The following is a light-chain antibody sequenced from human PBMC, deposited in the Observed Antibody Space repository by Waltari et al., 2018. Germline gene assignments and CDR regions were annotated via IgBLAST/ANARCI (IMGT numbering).Light chain of an antibody. Sequence: QAGLTQPPSVSKGLRQTATLTCTGNNNNVGYEGATRLQQHQGHPPKLLFYRNNNRPSGISERFSASRSGSTASLTITGLQTEDEADYYCSAWDSSLSAWVFGGGTKLTVL. J-gene: IGLJ3*02. V-gene: IGLV10-54*04. CDR2: RNN. CDR1: NNNVGYEG. CDR3: SAWDSSLSAWV.